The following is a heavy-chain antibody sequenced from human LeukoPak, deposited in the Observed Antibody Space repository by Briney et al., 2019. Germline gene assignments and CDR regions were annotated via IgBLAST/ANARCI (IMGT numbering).Heavy chain of an antibody. D-gene: IGHD2-21*01. Sequence: SETLSLTCAVYGGSFSGYYWSWIRQPPGKGLEWIGEINHSGSTNYNPSLKSRVTISVDTSKNQFSLKLSSVTAADTAVYYCARRRVFLDAFDIWGQGTMVTVSS. J-gene: IGHJ3*02. CDR1: GGSFSGYY. CDR2: INHSGST. CDR3: ARRRVFLDAFDI. V-gene: IGHV4-34*01.